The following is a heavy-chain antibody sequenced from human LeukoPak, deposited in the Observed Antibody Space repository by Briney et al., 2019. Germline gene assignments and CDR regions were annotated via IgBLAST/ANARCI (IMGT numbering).Heavy chain of an antibody. Sequence: PSETLSLTCTVSGGSISSSSYYWGWIRQPPGKGLEWIGSIYYSGSTYYNPSLKSRVTISVDTSKNQFSLKLSSVTAADTAVYYCARVAVVMNHDAFDIWGQGTMVTVSS. CDR2: IYYSGST. V-gene: IGHV4-39*07. D-gene: IGHD3-3*01. CDR3: ARVAVVMNHDAFDI. J-gene: IGHJ3*02. CDR1: GGSISSSSYY.